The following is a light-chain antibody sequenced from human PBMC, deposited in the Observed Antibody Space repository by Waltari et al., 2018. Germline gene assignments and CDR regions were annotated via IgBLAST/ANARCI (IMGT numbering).Light chain of an antibody. J-gene: IGLJ1*01. V-gene: IGLV3-10*01. CDR1: ELPRKY. Sequence: SYELTQPPSVSVSPGQTARITCSGHELPRKYAYWFQQKSGQAPRLVIYEDTKRPSGIPARFSGSSSGTVATVTITGAQVDDEADYYCYSADTTGLRVFGGGTTVVVL. CDR2: EDT. CDR3: YSADTTGLRV.